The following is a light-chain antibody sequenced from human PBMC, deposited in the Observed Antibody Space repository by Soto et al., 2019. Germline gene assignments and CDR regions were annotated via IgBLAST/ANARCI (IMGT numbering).Light chain of an antibody. CDR1: QSVSSNY. CDR2: GAS. CDR3: QQYGSSSPIT. J-gene: IGKJ5*01. V-gene: IGKV3-20*01. Sequence: EIVLTQSPCTLSLSPGERATLSCRASQSVSSNYLAWYQQKPGQAPRLLIYGASSRATGIPDRFSGSGSGTDFTLTISRLEPEDFAVYYCQQYGSSSPITFGQGTRLEIK.